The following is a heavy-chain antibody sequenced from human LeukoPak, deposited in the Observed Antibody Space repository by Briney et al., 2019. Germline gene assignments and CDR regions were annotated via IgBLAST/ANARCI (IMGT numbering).Heavy chain of an antibody. CDR3: ARSRNYYDSSDPEAFDV. Sequence: GGSLRLSCAASGFIFSNYDMNWVRQAPGKGLEWISYISSSNTTVYYADSVKGRFTISRDNAKNSLYLQMNSLRAEDTAVYYCARSRNYYDSSDPEAFDVWGQGTMVTVSS. J-gene: IGHJ3*01. CDR1: GFIFSNYD. CDR2: ISSSNTTV. D-gene: IGHD3-22*01. V-gene: IGHV3-48*01.